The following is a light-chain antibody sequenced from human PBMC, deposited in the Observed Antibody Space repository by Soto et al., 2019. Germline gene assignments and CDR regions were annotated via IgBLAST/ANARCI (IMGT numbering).Light chain of an antibody. J-gene: IGKJ5*01. Sequence: EIVLTQSPGPLSLFPGEKATLSCRAIQGLITRYLAWYQQKPGQAPRLLIYGASSRATGIPDRFSGSGSGTDFTLTISRLEPEDFAVYSCQQYGTSPTFGQGTRLEIK. V-gene: IGKV3-20*01. CDR3: QQYGTSPT. CDR2: GAS. CDR1: QGLITRY.